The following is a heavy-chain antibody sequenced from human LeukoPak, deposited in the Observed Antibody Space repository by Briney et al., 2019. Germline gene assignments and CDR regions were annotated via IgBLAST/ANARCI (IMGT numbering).Heavy chain of an antibody. CDR2: INNDGSST. CDR1: GFTFSTYW. J-gene: IGHJ4*02. D-gene: IGHD2-2*01. V-gene: IGHV3-74*01. Sequence: GGSLRLSCAASGFTFSTYWMHWVRQAPGKGLVWVSRINNDGSSTSYPDSVKGRFTISRDNAKNTLYLQMNSLRAEDTAVYYCAGPMGPSAIFGFDYWGQGTLVTVSS. CDR3: AGPMGPSAIFGFDY.